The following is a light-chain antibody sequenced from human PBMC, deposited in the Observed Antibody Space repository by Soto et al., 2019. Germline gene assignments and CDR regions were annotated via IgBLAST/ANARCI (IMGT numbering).Light chain of an antibody. V-gene: IGLV1-47*02. CDR2: SNN. CDR3: AVWDDSLNGHLV. Sequence: QSVLTQPPSASGTPGQRVTISCSGSSSNIGSNYVYWYQQLPGTAPKLLIYSNNQRPSGVPDRFSGSKSGTSASLAISGLRSEDEADYYCAVWDDSLNGHLVFGGGTKLTVL. J-gene: IGLJ2*01. CDR1: SSNIGSNY.